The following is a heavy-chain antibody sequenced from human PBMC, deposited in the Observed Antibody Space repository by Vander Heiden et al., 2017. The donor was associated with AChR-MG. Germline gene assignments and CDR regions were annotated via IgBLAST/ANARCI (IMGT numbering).Heavy chain of an antibody. D-gene: IGHD6-13*01. V-gene: IGHV4-39*01. Sequence: QLQLQESGPGLVKPSETLSLTCTVSGGSISSSSYYWGWIRQPPGKGLEWIGSIYYSGSTYYNTSLKRRVTISVDTSKNQFSRKLSSVTAAETAVYYCARPNVDSSSWYGNNWFDPWGQGTLVTVSS. J-gene: IGHJ5*02. CDR3: ARPNVDSSSWYGNNWFDP. CDR1: GGSISSSSYY. CDR2: IYYSGST.